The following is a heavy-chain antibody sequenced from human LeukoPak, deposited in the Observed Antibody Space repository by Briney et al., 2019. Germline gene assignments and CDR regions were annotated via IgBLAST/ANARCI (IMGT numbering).Heavy chain of an antibody. Sequence: GGSLRLSCAASGFTFSTYAMSWVRQAPGKGLEWVSSINDSGGSTYYADSVQGRFTISRDNSKNTVFLQMNSLRVEDTATYYCANGLNVPDYWGQGTLVTVSS. D-gene: IGHD3/OR15-3a*01. CDR1: GFTFSTYA. J-gene: IGHJ4*02. CDR2: INDSGGST. CDR3: ANGLNVPDY. V-gene: IGHV3-23*01.